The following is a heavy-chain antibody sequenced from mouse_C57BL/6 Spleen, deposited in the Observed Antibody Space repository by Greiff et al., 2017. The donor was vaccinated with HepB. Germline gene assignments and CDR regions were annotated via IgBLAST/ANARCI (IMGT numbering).Heavy chain of an antibody. Sequence: VKLQQPGAELVKPGASVKLSCKASGYTFTSYWMHWVKQSPGQGLEWIGMIHPNSGSTNYNEKFKSKATLTVDKSSSTAYMQLSSLTSEDSAVYYCARYYGSSRDYWGQGTTLTVSS. J-gene: IGHJ2*01. D-gene: IGHD1-1*01. CDR1: GYTFTSYW. V-gene: IGHV1-64*01. CDR2: IHPNSGST. CDR3: ARYYGSSRDY.